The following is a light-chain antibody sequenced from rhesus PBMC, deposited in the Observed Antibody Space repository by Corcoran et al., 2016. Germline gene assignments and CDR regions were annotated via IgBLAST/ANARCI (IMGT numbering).Light chain of an antibody. CDR2: YAS. CDR3: QQHNSYPRT. Sequence: DIQMTQSPSSLSASVGDTVTITCRASQDISSSSAWYQQKPGKAPRPLIYYASNLESGVPSRFRGNGSGTDFTLTISSLQPEDFATYYCQQHNSYPRTFGQGTKVEIK. J-gene: IGKJ1*01. CDR1: QDISSS. V-gene: IGKV1S14*01.